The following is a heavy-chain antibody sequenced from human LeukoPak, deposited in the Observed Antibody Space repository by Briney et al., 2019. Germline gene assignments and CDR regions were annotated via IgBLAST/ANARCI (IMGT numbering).Heavy chain of an antibody. Sequence: SETLSLTCTVSGASIRTANYYWSWIRQYPGKGLEWIGYMEYSVSTRYNPSLKSRVVISADTSKNPFSLNLRSVTAADSAIYYCVTYRPGDINWFDPWGQGILVTVSS. V-gene: IGHV4-31*03. CDR3: VTYRPGDINWFDP. CDR2: MEYSVST. CDR1: GASIRTANYY. J-gene: IGHJ5*02. D-gene: IGHD2-21*01.